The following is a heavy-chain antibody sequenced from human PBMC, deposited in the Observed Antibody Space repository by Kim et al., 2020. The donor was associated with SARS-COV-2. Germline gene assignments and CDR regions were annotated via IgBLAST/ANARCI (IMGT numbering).Heavy chain of an antibody. CDR3: ASPQEFLEWPRSYWYFDL. D-gene: IGHD3-3*01. CDR1: GFTFSDYY. V-gene: IGHV3-11*01. J-gene: IGHJ2*01. Sequence: GGSLRLSCAASGFTFSDYYMSWIRQAPGKGLEWVSYISSSGSTIYYADSVKGRFAISRDNAKNSLYLQMNSLRAEDTAVYYCASPQEFLEWPRSYWYFDLWGRGTLVTVSS. CDR2: ISSSGSTI.